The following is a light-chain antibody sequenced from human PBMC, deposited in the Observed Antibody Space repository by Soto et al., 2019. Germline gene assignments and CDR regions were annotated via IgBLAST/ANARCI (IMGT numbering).Light chain of an antibody. Sequence: PGERATLSCKTSQSVSSSSLAWYQQKPGQAPRLLIYGASSRATGIPDRFSGSGSGTDFTLTISRLEPEDFAVYYCQQYGGSSWTFGQGTKVEIK. CDR3: QQYGGSSWT. CDR2: GAS. V-gene: IGKV3-20*01. CDR1: QSVSSSS. J-gene: IGKJ1*01.